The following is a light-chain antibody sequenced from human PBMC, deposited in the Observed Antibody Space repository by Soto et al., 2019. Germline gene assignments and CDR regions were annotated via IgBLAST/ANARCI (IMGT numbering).Light chain of an antibody. Sequence: QSALTQPASVSGSPGLSITISCTGSPDLVSWYQQHPGSAPKLLIDEDTKRPSAVSERFSGSRSGNTASLTISGLQADDEADYYCSSDSPTGVRLFGGGTKLTVL. CDR1: SPDL. CDR3: SSDSPTGVRL. J-gene: IGLJ2*01. CDR2: EDT. V-gene: IGLV2-23*01.